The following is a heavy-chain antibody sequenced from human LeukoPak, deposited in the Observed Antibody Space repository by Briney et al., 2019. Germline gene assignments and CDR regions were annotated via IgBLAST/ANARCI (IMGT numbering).Heavy chain of an antibody. V-gene: IGHV1-8*01. CDR2: MNPKSGDT. CDR1: GYTFPNYG. J-gene: IGHJ4*02. CDR3: ARGPVGTTDY. Sequence: ASVKVSCKASGYTFPNYGIDWVRQVTGQGLEWMGWMNPKSGDTAYAQKFQGRVTMTRDTSISTAYMEVSSLRSEDTAIYYCARGPVGTTDYWGQGTLVTVSS. D-gene: IGHD1-26*01.